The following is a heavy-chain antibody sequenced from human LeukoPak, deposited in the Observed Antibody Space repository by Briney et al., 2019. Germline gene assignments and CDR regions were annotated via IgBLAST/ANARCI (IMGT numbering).Heavy chain of an antibody. D-gene: IGHD2-2*01. J-gene: IGHJ4*02. Sequence: SVKVSCKASGGTSSSYAINWVRQAPGQGLEWMGGIIPIFGTANYAQKFQDRVTITADESTSAAYMELSSLRSEDTAIYYCASRLYCSNTRCRNFPFAYWGQGTLVTVSS. V-gene: IGHV1-69*13. CDR3: ASRLYCSNTRCRNFPFAY. CDR2: IIPIFGTA. CDR1: GGTSSSYA.